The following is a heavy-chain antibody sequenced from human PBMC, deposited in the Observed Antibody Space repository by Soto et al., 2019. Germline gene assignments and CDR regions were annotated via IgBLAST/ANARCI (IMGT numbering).Heavy chain of an antibody. D-gene: IGHD4-17*01. CDR2: IIPIFGTA. CDR3: ASDPRDPDYGDYGPRSNGYYDYGMDV. CDR1: GGTFSSYA. V-gene: IGHV1-69*06. J-gene: IGHJ6*04. Sequence: SVKVSCKASGGTFSSYAIGWVRQAPGQGLEWMGGIIPIFGTANYAQKFQGRVTITADKSTSTAYMELSSLRSEDTAVYYCASDPRDPDYGDYGPRSNGYYDYGMDVWGKGTTVTVSS.